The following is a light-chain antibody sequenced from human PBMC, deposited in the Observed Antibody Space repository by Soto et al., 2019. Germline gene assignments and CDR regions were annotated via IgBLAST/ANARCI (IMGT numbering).Light chain of an antibody. CDR3: QQLNSYPWT. J-gene: IGKJ1*01. CDR1: QAISSY. V-gene: IGKV1-9*01. CDR2: AAS. Sequence: DIQLTQSPSFLSATEGDRVTITCRASQAISSYLAWFQQRPGKAPKVLIYAASTLQSGVPSRFSGSASGTEFTLTISSLQPEDFATYFCQQLNSYPWTFGQGTKVEIK.